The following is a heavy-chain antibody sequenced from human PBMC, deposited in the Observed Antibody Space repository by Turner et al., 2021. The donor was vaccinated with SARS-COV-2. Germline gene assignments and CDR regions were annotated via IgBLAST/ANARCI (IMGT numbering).Heavy chain of an antibody. D-gene: IGHD5-18*01. CDR2: ISYDGSNK. CDR1: GFPFSSYG. J-gene: IGHJ4*02. CDR3: AKVFFSYGYYAVYFDY. Sequence: QVQLVESGGGVVQPGRSLRLSCSASGFPFSSYGMHWVRQAPGKGLEWVAVISYDGSNKYYADSVKGRFTISRDNSKNTLYLQMNSLRAEDTAVYYCAKVFFSYGYYAVYFDYWGQGTLVTVSS. V-gene: IGHV3-30*18.